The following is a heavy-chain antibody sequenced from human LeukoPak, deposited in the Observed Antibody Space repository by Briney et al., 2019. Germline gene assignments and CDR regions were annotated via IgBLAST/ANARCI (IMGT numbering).Heavy chain of an antibody. Sequence: GGSLRLSCATSGVTFSSYGMHWVRQAPGKGLEWVAVIWYDGRNKHYADSVKGRFTISRDNARNTLFLQMNSLRAEDTAVYYCAHGPYSSSSGSGDYWGQGTLVTVSS. CDR1: GVTFSSYG. V-gene: IGHV3-33*01. J-gene: IGHJ4*02. CDR3: AHGPYSSSSGSGDY. D-gene: IGHD6-13*01. CDR2: IWYDGRNK.